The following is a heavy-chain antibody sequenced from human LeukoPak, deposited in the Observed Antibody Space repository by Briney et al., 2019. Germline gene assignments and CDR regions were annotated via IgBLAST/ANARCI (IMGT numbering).Heavy chain of an antibody. CDR3: AKGASPYTYYYDSSGYQKGYYFDY. D-gene: IGHD3-22*01. J-gene: IGHJ4*02. CDR2: ISGSGGST. CDR1: GFIFSDYS. V-gene: IGHV3-23*01. Sequence: PGGSLRLSCAASGFIFSDYSMGWVRQAPGKGLEWVSAISGSGGSTYYADSVKGRFTISRDNSKNTLYLQMNSLRAEDTAVYYCAKGASPYTYYYDSSGYQKGYYFDYWGQGTLVTVSS.